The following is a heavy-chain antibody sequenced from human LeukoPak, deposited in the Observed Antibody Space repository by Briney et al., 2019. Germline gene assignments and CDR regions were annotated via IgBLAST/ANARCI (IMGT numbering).Heavy chain of an antibody. D-gene: IGHD3-22*01. CDR3: ARDYYDSSGYYYGGWFDP. V-gene: IGHV1-2*06. CDR2: INPNSGGT. Sequence: GASVKVSCKASGYTFTGYYMHWVRQAPGQGLEWMGRINPNSGGTNYAQKFQGRVTVTRDTSISTAYMELSRLRSDDTAVYYCARDYYDSSGYYYGGWFDPWGQGTLVTVSS. CDR1: GYTFTGYY. J-gene: IGHJ5*02.